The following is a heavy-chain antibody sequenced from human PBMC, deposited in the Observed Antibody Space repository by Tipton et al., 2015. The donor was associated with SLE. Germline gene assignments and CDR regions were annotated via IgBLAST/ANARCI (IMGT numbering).Heavy chain of an antibody. CDR3: VRDPPPPRN. CDR2: ISSDGRTT. V-gene: IGHV3-74*01. CDR1: GFTFRSSW. Sequence: SLRLSCAASGFTFRSSWMHWARQVPGKGLVWVSRISSDGRTTNYADSVKGRFTISRDDARDTLYLQMNSLRTEDTAVYYCVRDPPPPRNWGQGTLVTVSA. J-gene: IGHJ4*02.